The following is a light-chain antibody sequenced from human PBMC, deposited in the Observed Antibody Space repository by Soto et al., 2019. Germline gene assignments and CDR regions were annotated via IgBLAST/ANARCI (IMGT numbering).Light chain of an antibody. V-gene: IGLV2-8*01. CDR2: EVS. CDR1: SSDVGGYNY. Sequence: QSALTQPPSASGSPGQSVTISCTGTSSDVGGYNYVSWYQQHPGKAPKLMIYEVSKRPSGVPDRFSGSKSGNTASLTDSGLQAEDEADYYCSSYAGSNNFVFGGGTKVTVL. CDR3: SSYAGSNNFV. J-gene: IGLJ2*01.